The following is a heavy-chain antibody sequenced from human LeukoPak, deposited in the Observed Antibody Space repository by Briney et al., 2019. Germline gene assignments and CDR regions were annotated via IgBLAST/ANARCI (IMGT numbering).Heavy chain of an antibody. CDR1: GFTFSSYS. Sequence: GGSLRLSCAASGFTFSSYSMSWVRQAPGKGLEWVSYISSSGSTIYYADSVKGRFTISRDNAKNSLYLQMNSLRAEDTAVYYCARVAGERYYFDYWGQGTLVTVSS. CDR3: ARVAGERYYFDY. D-gene: IGHD3-16*01. CDR2: ISSSGSTI. J-gene: IGHJ4*02. V-gene: IGHV3-48*04.